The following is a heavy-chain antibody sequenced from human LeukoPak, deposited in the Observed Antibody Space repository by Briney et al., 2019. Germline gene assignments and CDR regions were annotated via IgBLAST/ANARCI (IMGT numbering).Heavy chain of an antibody. J-gene: IGHJ3*02. CDR2: ISSDGGST. V-gene: IGHV3-64*01. Sequence: PGGSLRLSCAASGFTLSSYAMHWVRQAPGKGLGYVSAISSDGGSTYYANSVKGRFTISRDNSKNTLYLQMGSLRGDDMAVYYCARERLGVVIFDDAFDIWGQGTMVTVSS. CDR3: ARERLGVVIFDDAFDI. CDR1: GFTLSSYA. D-gene: IGHD3-3*01.